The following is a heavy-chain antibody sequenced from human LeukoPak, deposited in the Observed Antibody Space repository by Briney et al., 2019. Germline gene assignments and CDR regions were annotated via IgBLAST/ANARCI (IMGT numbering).Heavy chain of an antibody. Sequence: SETLSLTCAVYGGSFSGYYWSRIRQPPGKGLEWIGEINHSGSTNYNPSLKSRVTISVDTSKNQFSLKLSSVTAADTAVYYCARQGARSSGWYGVAYWGQGTLVTVSS. CDR2: INHSGST. D-gene: IGHD6-19*01. J-gene: IGHJ4*02. CDR1: GGSFSGYY. CDR3: ARQGARSSGWYGVAY. V-gene: IGHV4-34*01.